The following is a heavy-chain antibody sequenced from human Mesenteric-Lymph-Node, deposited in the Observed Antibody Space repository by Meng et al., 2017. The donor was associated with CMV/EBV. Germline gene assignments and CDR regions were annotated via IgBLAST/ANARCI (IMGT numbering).Heavy chain of an antibody. CDR3: ARDVGGGYCSGTSCPWGYLDY. J-gene: IGHJ4*02. CDR1: GFAFSSHA. D-gene: IGHD2-2*01. Sequence: GESLKISCAASGFAFSSHAMHWVRQAPGKGLEWVALISYDGRDANYADSLKGRFTISRDNSKHTLYVQMHSLRAEDTAVYYCARDVGGGYCSGTSCPWGYLDYWGQGTLVTVSS. V-gene: IGHV3-30*04. CDR2: ISYDGRDA.